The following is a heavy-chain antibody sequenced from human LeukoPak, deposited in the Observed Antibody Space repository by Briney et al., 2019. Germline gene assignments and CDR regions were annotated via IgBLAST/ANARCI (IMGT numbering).Heavy chain of an antibody. Sequence: ASVKVSCKASGYTFTSYDINWVRQATGQGLEWMGWMNPNSGNTGYAQKFQGRVTITRNTSISTAHMELSSLRSEDTAVYYCAREKYSSGYYSPSFDYWGQGTLVTVSS. D-gene: IGHD3-22*01. CDR2: MNPNSGNT. CDR1: GYTFTSYD. J-gene: IGHJ4*02. V-gene: IGHV1-8*03. CDR3: AREKYSSGYYSPSFDY.